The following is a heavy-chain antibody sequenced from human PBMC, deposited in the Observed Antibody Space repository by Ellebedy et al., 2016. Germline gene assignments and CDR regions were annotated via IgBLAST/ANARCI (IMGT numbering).Heavy chain of an antibody. Sequence: GESLKISCAASGFTFSSYSMNWVRQAPGKGLEWVSSITSGSTYIYYADSVKGRFTISRDNAKNSVYLQMNSLRGEDTAVYYCARGVGGTSLNWFDPWGQGTLVTVSS. V-gene: IGHV3-21*01. CDR2: ITSGSTYI. CDR1: GFTFSSYS. J-gene: IGHJ5*02. D-gene: IGHD3-16*01. CDR3: ARGVGGTSLNWFDP.